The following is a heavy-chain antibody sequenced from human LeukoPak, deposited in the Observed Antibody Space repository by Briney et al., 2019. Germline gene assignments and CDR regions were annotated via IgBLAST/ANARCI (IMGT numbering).Heavy chain of an antibody. CDR3: ASGVDTAMVMDGFDY. V-gene: IGHV1-18*01. D-gene: IGHD5-18*01. Sequence: GASVKVSCETSGYTFSSYGISWVRQAPGQGLEWMGWISAYNGNTNYAQKFQGRVTMTTDTSTSTAYTELSSLRSEDTAVYYCASGVDTAMVMDGFDYWGQGTLVTVSS. J-gene: IGHJ4*02. CDR2: ISAYNGNT. CDR1: GYTFSSYG.